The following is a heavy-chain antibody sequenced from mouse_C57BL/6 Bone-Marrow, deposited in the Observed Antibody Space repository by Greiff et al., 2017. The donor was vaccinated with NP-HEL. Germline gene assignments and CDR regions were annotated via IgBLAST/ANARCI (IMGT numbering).Heavy chain of an antibody. D-gene: IGHD2-1*01. CDR1: GFTFSDFY. CDR3: ARDSYYDYAMDY. V-gene: IGHV7-1*01. J-gene: IGHJ4*01. Sequence: EVKLVESGGGLVQSGRSLRLSCATSGFTFSDFYMEWVRQAPGKGLEWIAASRNKANDYTTEYSVSVKGRFIVSRDTSQSILYLQMNALRAEDTAIYYCARDSYYDYAMDYWGQGTSVTVSS. CDR2: SRNKANDYTT.